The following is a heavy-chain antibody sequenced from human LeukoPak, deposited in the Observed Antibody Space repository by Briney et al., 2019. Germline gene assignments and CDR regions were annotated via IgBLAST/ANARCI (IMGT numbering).Heavy chain of an antibody. V-gene: IGHV3-9*01. Sequence: PGGSLRLSCAASGFTFDDYAMHWVRQAPGKGLEWVSGISYNSGSIRYADSVKGRFTISRDNAKNSLYLQMNSLSAEDTALYYCAKASSYDLWSGYYGNDYWGQGTLVTVSS. J-gene: IGHJ4*02. CDR3: AKASSYDLWSGYYGNDY. CDR1: GFTFDDYA. CDR2: ISYNSGSI. D-gene: IGHD3-3*01.